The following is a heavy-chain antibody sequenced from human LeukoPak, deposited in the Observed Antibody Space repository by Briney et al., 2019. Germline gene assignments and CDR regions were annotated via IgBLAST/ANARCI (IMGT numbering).Heavy chain of an antibody. D-gene: IGHD3-10*01. CDR2: INPSSGST. V-gene: IGHV1-46*01. CDR3: ARSDNMERTRTLWFGESFNWFDP. J-gene: IGHJ5*02. Sequence: GVSVKVSCKASGYTFTSYYMHWVRQAPGQGLEWMGIINPSSGSTSYAQKFQGRVTMTRDTSTSTVYMYLNSLRSEDTAVYYCARSDNMERTRTLWFGESFNWFDPWGQGTLVTVSS. CDR1: GYTFTSYY.